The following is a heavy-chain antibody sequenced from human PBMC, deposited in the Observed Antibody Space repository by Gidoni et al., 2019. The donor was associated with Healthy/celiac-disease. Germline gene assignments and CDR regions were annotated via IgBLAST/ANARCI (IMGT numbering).Heavy chain of an antibody. J-gene: IGHJ4*02. CDR2: ISYRGRT. CDR1: GGSISSSSYY. CDR3: ATTRPIRGAVAVQIFDY. Sequence: QLQLQESGPGLVKPSETLSLTCTVSGGSISSSSYYWGWLRQPPGKGLEWIGSISYRGRTYYNPSLKSRVTISVDTSKNQFSLKLSSVTAADTAVYYCATTRPIRGAVAVQIFDYWGQGTLVTVSS. D-gene: IGHD6-19*01. V-gene: IGHV4-39*01.